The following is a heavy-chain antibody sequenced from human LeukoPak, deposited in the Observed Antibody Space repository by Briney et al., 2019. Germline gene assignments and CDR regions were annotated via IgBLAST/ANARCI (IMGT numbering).Heavy chain of an antibody. CDR3: ARDRGYYDSSGYLRASDAFDI. CDR1: GGSISSGGYS. Sequence: SQTLSLTCAVSGGSISSGGYSWSWIRQPPGKGLEWIGYIYHSGSTYYNPSLKSRVTISVDRSKNQFSLKLSSVTAADTAVYYCARDRGYYDSSGYLRASDAFDIWGQGTMVTVSS. V-gene: IGHV4-30-2*01. J-gene: IGHJ3*02. CDR2: IYHSGST. D-gene: IGHD3-22*01.